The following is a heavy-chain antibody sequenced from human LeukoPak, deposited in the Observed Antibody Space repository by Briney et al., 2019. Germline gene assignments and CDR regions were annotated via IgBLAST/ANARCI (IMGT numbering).Heavy chain of an antibody. D-gene: IGHD4-23*01. V-gene: IGHV1-2*02. CDR2: LNPNSGGT. Sequence: EASVKVSCKASGYTFTGYYMHWVRQAPGQGLEWMGWLNPNSGGTNYAQKLQGRVTMTRDTSISTAYMELNRLRSDDTAVYYCARDAKNSRPDYWGQGTLVTVSS. CDR1: GYTFTGYY. CDR3: ARDAKNSRPDY. J-gene: IGHJ4*02.